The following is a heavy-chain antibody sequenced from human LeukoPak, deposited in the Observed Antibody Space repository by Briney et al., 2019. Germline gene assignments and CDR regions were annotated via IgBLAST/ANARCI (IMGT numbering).Heavy chain of an antibody. Sequence: GESLKISCKGSGYSFTSYWIGWVRQMPGKGLEWMGIIYPGDSDTRYSPSFQGQVTISADKSISTAYLQWSSLKASDTAMYYCERRASPYCSGGSCSGYYFDYWGQGTLVTVSS. D-gene: IGHD2-15*01. CDR2: IYPGDSDT. CDR3: ERRASPYCSGGSCSGYYFDY. V-gene: IGHV5-51*01. J-gene: IGHJ4*02. CDR1: GYSFTSYW.